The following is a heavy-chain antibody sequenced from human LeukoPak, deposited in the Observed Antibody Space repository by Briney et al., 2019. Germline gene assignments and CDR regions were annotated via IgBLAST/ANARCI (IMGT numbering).Heavy chain of an antibody. CDR1: GGTFSSYA. Sequence: GASVKVSCKASGGTFSSYAISWVRQAPGQGLEWMGRIVPIIGSANYAQNFQGRVTFTADKSTSTAYMELSNLKSEDTAVYYCARDAAITVPGGGTAYWGQGTLVTVSS. V-gene: IGHV1-69*04. CDR2: IVPIIGSA. D-gene: IGHD2-21*02. CDR3: ARDAAITVPGGGTAY. J-gene: IGHJ4*02.